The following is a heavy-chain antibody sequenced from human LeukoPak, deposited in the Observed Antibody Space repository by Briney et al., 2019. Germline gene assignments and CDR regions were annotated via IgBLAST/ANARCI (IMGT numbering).Heavy chain of an antibody. CDR1: GYTFTGYY. CDR3: ASTRSGYYGSGDY. J-gene: IGHJ4*02. V-gene: IGHV1-2*02. D-gene: IGHD3-10*01. CDR2: IDPNSGGT. Sequence: ASVKVSCKASGYTFTGYYMHWVRQAPGQGLEWMGWIDPNSGGTNYAQKFQGRVTMTRDTSISTAYMELSRLRSDDTAVYYCASTRSGYYGSGDYWGQGTLVTVSS.